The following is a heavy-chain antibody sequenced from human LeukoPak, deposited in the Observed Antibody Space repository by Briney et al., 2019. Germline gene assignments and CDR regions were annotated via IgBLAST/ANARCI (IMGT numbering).Heavy chain of an antibody. D-gene: IGHD3-22*01. Sequence: SETLSLTCTVSGGSISSYYWSWIRQPPGKGLEWIGYIYYSGSTNYNPSLKGRVTISVDTSKNQFSLKLSSVTAADTAVYYCARQEESDYYDSSGSNWFDPWGQGTLVTVSS. V-gene: IGHV4-59*08. J-gene: IGHJ5*02. CDR1: GGSISSYY. CDR3: ARQEESDYYDSSGSNWFDP. CDR2: IYYSGST.